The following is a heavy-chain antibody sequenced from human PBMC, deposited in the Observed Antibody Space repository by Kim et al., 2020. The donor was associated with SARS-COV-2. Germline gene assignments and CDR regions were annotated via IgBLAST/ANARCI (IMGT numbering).Heavy chain of an antibody. CDR3: TTDYGDYVNQGFDP. J-gene: IGHJ5*02. CDR1: GFTFSNAW. Sequence: GGSLRLSCAASGFTFSNAWMSWVRQAPGKGLEWVGRIKSKTDGGTTDYAAPVKGRFTISRDDSKNTLYLQMNSLKTEDTAVHYCTTDYGDYVNQGFDPWGQGTLVTVSS. D-gene: IGHD4-17*01. CDR2: IKSKTDGGTT. V-gene: IGHV3-15*01.